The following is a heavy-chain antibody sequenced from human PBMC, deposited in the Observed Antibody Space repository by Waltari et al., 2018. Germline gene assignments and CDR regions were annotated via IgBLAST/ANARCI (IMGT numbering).Heavy chain of an antibody. CDR1: EFTFSSYA. CDR2: ISYNERNI. Sequence: VQPGRSLRLSCAASEFTFSSYAMHWVRQAPGKGVEWVAVISYNERNIYYGDSVRGRFAISRDNSKKMLYLQMNSLRAEDTAVYYCARDYCDRTNCHGMDVWGQGTTVTVSS. CDR3: ARDYCDRTNCHGMDV. V-gene: IGHV3-30*09. J-gene: IGHJ6*02. D-gene: IGHD3-22*01.